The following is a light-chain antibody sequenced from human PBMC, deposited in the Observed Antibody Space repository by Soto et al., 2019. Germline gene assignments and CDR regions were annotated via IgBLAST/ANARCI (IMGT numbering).Light chain of an antibody. Sequence: DIVLTQSPATLSLSPGPRATLSCRASLSVSSYLAWYQKKPGQAPMLLICDASNRATGIPARFSGSGSGTDFTLTISSLEPEDFAVYYCQQRSNWLTFGGGTKVDI. CDR2: DAS. CDR1: LSVSSY. CDR3: QQRSNWLT. J-gene: IGKJ4*02. V-gene: IGKV3-11*01.